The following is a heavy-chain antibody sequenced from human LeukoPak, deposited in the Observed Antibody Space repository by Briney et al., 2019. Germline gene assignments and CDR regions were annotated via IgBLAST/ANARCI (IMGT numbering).Heavy chain of an antibody. CDR2: ITSSSTYT. CDR1: GFSFSSYN. V-gene: IGHV3-21*01. J-gene: IGHJ4*02. CDR3: ARILDSAWGELGY. D-gene: IGHD6-19*01. Sequence: GGSLRLSCAASGFSFSSYNMNWVRLTPGKGLEWVSSITSSSTYTFYADSVKGRFTISRDNSKNTLYLQMNSLRAEDTAVYYCARILDSAWGELGYWGQGTLVTVSS.